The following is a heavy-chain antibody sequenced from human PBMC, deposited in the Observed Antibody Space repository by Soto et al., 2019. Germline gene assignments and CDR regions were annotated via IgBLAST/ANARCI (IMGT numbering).Heavy chain of an antibody. CDR1: GGSVNSDYYY. CDR2: IHYSGTT. Sequence: SETLSLTCTVSGGSVNSDYYYWTWIRQPPGKGLEWIGYIHYSGTTSFFPSYNPSLRSRVTISEDTSKNQFSLKLLSVTTADTAVYFCAAGEASSRNLAPYYLDFWGQGTLVTVSS. J-gene: IGHJ4*02. CDR3: AAGEASSRNLAPYYLDF. D-gene: IGHD6-13*01. V-gene: IGHV4-61*01.